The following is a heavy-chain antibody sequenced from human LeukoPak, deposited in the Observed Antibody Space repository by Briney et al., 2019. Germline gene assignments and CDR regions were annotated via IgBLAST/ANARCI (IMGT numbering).Heavy chain of an antibody. V-gene: IGHV4-30-4*08. Sequence: PSETLSLTCTVSGGSISSGDYYWSWIRQPPGKGLEWIGYIYYSGSTYYNPSLKSLVTISVDTSKNQFSLKLSSVTAADTAVYYCARFCSGGSCYGASFDYWGQGTLVTVSS. J-gene: IGHJ4*02. CDR1: GGSISSGDYY. CDR3: ARFCSGGSCYGASFDY. CDR2: IYYSGST. D-gene: IGHD2-15*01.